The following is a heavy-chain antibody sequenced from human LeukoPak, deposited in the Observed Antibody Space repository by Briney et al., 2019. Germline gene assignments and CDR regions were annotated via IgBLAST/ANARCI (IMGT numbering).Heavy chain of an antibody. CDR1: GGSISSSSYY. CDR3: ARHIRGGQWLGFPPFQH. D-gene: IGHD6-19*01. V-gene: IGHV4-39*01. J-gene: IGHJ1*01. Sequence: SETLSLTCTVSGGSISSSSYYWGWIRQPPGKGLEWIGSIYYSGSTYYNPSLKSRVTISVDTSKNQFSLKLSSVTAADTAVYYCARHIRGGQWLGFPPFQHWGQGTLVTVSS. CDR2: IYYSGST.